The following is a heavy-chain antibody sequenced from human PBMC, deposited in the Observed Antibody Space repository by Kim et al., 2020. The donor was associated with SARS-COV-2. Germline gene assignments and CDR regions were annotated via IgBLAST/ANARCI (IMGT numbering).Heavy chain of an antibody. Sequence: SETLSLTCTVSGGSISSSSYYWGWIRQPPGKGLEWIGSIYYSGSTYYNPSLKSRVTISVDTSKNQFSLKLSSVTAADTAVYYCASSTITIFHRKYFDLWGRGTLVTVSS. J-gene: IGHJ2*01. CDR3: ASSTITIFHRKYFDL. CDR2: IYYSGST. CDR1: GGSISSSSYY. D-gene: IGHD3-3*01. V-gene: IGHV4-39*01.